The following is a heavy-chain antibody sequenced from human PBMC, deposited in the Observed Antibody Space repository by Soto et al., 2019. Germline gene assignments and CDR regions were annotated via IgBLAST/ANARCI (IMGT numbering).Heavy chain of an antibody. V-gene: IGHV3-30*18. D-gene: IGHD2-15*01. CDR3: AKDAAYCSGGSCYLNWFDP. J-gene: IGHJ5*02. CDR2: ISYDGSIK. CDR1: GFTFSSYG. Sequence: QVQLVESGGGVVQPGRSLRLSYAASGFTFSSYGMHWVRQAPGKGLEWVAVISYDGSIKYYADSVKGRFTISRDNSKNTLYLQMNSLRAEDTAVYYCAKDAAYCSGGSCYLNWFDPWGQGTLVTVSS.